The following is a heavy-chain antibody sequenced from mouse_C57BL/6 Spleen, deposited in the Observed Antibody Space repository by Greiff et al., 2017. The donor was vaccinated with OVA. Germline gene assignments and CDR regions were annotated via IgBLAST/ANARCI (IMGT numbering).Heavy chain of an antibody. CDR2: IDPETGGT. CDR3: TRGGNYDPFAY. Sequence: QVQLKESGAELVRPGASVTLSCKASGYTFTDYEMHWVKQTPVHGLEWIGAIDPETGGTAYNQKFKGKAILTADKSSSTAYMELRSLTSEDSAGYYCTRGGNYDPFAYWGQGTLVTVSA. V-gene: IGHV1-15*01. J-gene: IGHJ3*01. D-gene: IGHD2-4*01. CDR1: GYTFTDYE.